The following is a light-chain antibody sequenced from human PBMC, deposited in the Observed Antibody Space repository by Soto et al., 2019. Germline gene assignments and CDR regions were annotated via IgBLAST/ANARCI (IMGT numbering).Light chain of an antibody. CDR2: DVT. J-gene: IGLJ1*01. V-gene: IGLV2-14*01. CDR1: SSDVGDYNY. CDR3: SSYSSSGTLYV. Sequence: QSVLTQPASVSGSPGQSITISCTGSSSDVGDYNYVAWYQQHPDKAPKLMIFDVTSRPSGVSNRFSGSKSGSTASLTISGLQAEDEADYFCSSYSSSGTLYVFGTGPKLTVL.